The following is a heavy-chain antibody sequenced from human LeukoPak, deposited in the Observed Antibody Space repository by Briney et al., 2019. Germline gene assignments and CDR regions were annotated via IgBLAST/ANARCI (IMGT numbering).Heavy chain of an antibody. Sequence: ASVKVSCKASGYTLTSYAMHWVRQAPGQRLEWMGWINAGNGNTKYSQKFQGRVTITRDTSASTAYMELSSLRSEDTAVYYCARDSYMRYGDYQTDWFNPWGQGTLVTVSS. CDR2: INAGNGNT. J-gene: IGHJ5*02. CDR3: ARDSYMRYGDYQTDWFNP. D-gene: IGHD4-17*01. V-gene: IGHV1-3*01. CDR1: GYTLTSYA.